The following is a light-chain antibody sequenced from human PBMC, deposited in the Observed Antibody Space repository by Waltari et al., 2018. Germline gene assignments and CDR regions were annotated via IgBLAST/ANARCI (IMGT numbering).Light chain of an antibody. CDR2: DVS. J-gene: IGLJ2*01. V-gene: IGLV2-11*01. CDR3: CSYAGSYRVV. CDR1: SSNVRGYNS. Sequence: QSALTQPRPASCSPGQSVTITCTATSSNVRGYNSVSWYQHHTGKAPNLMIYDVSKRPSGVPDRFSGSKSGNTASLTISGLQAEDEADYYCCSYAGSYRVVFGGGTKLTVL.